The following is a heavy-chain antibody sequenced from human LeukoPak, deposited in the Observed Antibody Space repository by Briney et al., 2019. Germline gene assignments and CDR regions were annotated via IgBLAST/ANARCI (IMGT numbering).Heavy chain of an antibody. CDR2: INAANGNT. J-gene: IGHJ4*02. D-gene: IGHD3-9*01. Sequence: ASVKVSCKASGYTFTSYGMLWVRQAPGQSLECMGWINAANGNTKYSQKFQGRVTITRDTSASTAYMELSSLRSEDTAVYYCARGGETGYYGYFDYWGQGTLVTVSS. V-gene: IGHV1-3*01. CDR3: ARGGETGYYGYFDY. CDR1: GYTFTSYG.